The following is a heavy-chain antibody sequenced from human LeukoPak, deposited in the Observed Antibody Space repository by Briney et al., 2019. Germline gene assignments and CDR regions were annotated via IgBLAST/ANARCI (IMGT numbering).Heavy chain of an antibody. CDR1: GFTFSSYW. CDR2: IKQDGSEK. J-gene: IGHJ6*02. D-gene: IGHD6-13*01. Sequence: PGGSLRLSCAASGFTFSSYWMSWVRQAPGKGLEWVANIKQDGSEKYYVDSVKGRFTISRDNAKNSLYLQMNSLRAEDTAVYYCAREPLMFQQQLLYYYYGMDVWGQGTTVTVSS. CDR3: AREPLMFQQQLLYYYYGMDV. V-gene: IGHV3-7*01.